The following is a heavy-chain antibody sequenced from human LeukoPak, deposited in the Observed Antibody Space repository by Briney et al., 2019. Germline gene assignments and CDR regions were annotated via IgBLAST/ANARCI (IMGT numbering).Heavy chain of an antibody. CDR3: ARGKGDLSMIVMIVTAVEFYFDS. CDR2: LNHRGAT. D-gene: IGHD3-22*01. CDR1: GGSLSDHD. J-gene: IGHJ4*02. Sequence: SATLSLTCAVFGGSLSDHDWSWIRQPPGKGLEWIGELNHRGATNYIPSLKSRVTLSLDTSKNQVSPKLNALTAADTAVYYCARGKGDLSMIVMIVTAVEFYFDSWGPGTLVTVSS. V-gene: IGHV4-34*01.